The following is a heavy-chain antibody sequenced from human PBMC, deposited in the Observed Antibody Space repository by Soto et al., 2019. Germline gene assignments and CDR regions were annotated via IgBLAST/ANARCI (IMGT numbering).Heavy chain of an antibody. CDR3: ARVSGRYGDYRMDV. CDR2: ISAYNGNT. D-gene: IGHD4-17*01. J-gene: IGHJ6*02. CDR1: GYTFTTYG. V-gene: IGHV1-18*01. Sequence: ASVKVSCKASGYTFTTYGISWVRQAPGQGLEWMGWISAYNGNTKYAQNLQGRATMTTDTSTSTANMELRSLRSDDTAAYYCARVSGRYGDYRMDVWGQGTTVTVS.